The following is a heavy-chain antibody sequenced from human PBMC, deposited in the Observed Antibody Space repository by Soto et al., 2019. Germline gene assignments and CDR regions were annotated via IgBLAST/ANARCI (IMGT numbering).Heavy chain of an antibody. J-gene: IGHJ4*02. CDR1: GFTFSSYG. D-gene: IGHD3-10*01. CDR2: ISYDGSNK. Sequence: PGGSLRLSCAASGFTFSSYGMHWVRQAPGKGLEWVAVISYDGSNKYYADSVKGRFTLSRDNSKNTLYLQTNSLRAEDTAVYYCAKRPLWFGELLPDGSLIDYWGQGTLVTVSS. CDR3: AKRPLWFGELLPDGSLIDY. V-gene: IGHV3-30*18.